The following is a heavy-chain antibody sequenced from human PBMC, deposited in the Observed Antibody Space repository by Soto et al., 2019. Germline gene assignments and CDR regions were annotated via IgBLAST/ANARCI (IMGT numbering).Heavy chain of an antibody. CDR3: ARHLGGRYYDCGSGDHSQSAWFDP. CDR2: IDPSDSYT. V-gene: IGHV5-10-1*01. CDR1: GYSFTSYW. J-gene: IGHJ5*02. Sequence: VESLKISCKGSGYSFTSYWISWVRQMPGKGLEWMGRIDPSDSYTNYSPSFQGHVTISADKSISTAYLQWSGLKASDTAMYYCARHLGGRYYDCGSGDHSQSAWFDPPGKGTLVTVAS. D-gene: IGHD3-3*01.